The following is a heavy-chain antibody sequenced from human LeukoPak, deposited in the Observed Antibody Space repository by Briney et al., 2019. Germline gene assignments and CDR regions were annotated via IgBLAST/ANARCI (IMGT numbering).Heavy chain of an antibody. CDR3: ARAGGRSWFDP. CDR1: GYSFTDKY. Sequence: ASVKVSCKASGYSFTDKYMHWVRQAPGQGLEWMGWINPNSGGTNYAQKFQGRVTMTTDTSMSTAYMELSRLTSDGTAVYYCARAGGRSWFDPWGRGTLVTVSS. J-gene: IGHJ5*02. CDR2: INPNSGGT. V-gene: IGHV1-2*02.